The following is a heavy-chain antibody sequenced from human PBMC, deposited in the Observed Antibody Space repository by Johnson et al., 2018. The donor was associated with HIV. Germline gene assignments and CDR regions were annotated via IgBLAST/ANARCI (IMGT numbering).Heavy chain of an antibody. V-gene: IGHV3-15*01. D-gene: IGHD3-9*01. J-gene: IGHJ3*02. CDR2: IKSKTDGGTT. CDR3: ARQKRYWRNAFEI. Sequence: VQLVESGGGLVKPGGSLRLSCAASGFTFSNAWMSWVRQAPGKGLEWVGRIKSKTDGGTTDYAAPVKGRFTISRDDSKNTLYLQMNSLRAEDTAVYYCARQKRYWRNAFEIWGQGTMVTVSS. CDR1: GFTFSNAW.